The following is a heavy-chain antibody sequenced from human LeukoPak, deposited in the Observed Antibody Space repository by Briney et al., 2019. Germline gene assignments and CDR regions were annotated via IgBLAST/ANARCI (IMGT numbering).Heavy chain of an antibody. J-gene: IGHJ4*01. V-gene: IGHV3-72*01. Sequence: GGSLRLSCAASGFTFSDHYIDWVRQAPGKGLEWVGRSRGKGNSYTTAYAASVRGRFTISRDDSKNSLYLQMNSLKIEDTAVYYCTKLARAPRDFDYWGQGTLVTVSS. CDR2: SRGKGNSYTT. D-gene: IGHD3-10*01. CDR1: GFTFSDHY. CDR3: TKLARAPRDFDY.